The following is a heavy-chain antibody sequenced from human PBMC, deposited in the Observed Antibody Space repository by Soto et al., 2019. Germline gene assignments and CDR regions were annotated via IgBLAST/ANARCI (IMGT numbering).Heavy chain of an antibody. D-gene: IGHD3-22*01. Sequence: PGGSLRLSCAASGFTFSSYGMHWVRQAPGKGLEWVAVIWYDGSNKYYADSVKGRFTISRDNSKNTLYLQMNSLRAEDTAVYYCARGGDYYYDSSGYSQNEGFCDYWGQGTLVTVSS. CDR3: ARGGDYYYDSSGYSQNEGFCDY. CDR1: GFTFSSYG. CDR2: IWYDGSNK. V-gene: IGHV3-33*01. J-gene: IGHJ4*02.